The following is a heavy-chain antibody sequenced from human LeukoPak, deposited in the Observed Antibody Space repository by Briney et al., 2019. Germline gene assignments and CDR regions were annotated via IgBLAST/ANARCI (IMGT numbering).Heavy chain of an antibody. CDR3: ATLLLGPTEDY. CDR1: GFAFSNYS. D-gene: IGHD3-16*01. J-gene: IGHJ4*02. CDR2: ISNSGSHI. V-gene: IGHV3-21*01. Sequence: GGSLRLSCVVSGFAFSNYSMSWVRLAPGKGLEWVSSISNSGSHIYDADSVKGRFTISRDNAKNSLFLQMNSLRAEDAAVYYCATLLLGPTEDYWGQGTLVTVSP.